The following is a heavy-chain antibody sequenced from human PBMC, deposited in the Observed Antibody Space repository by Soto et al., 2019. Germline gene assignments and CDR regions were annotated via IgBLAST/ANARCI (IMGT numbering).Heavy chain of an antibody. Sequence: EVQLVESGGGLVKPGGSLRLSCAASGFTFSSYSMNWVRQAPGKGLEWVSSISSSSSYIYYADSVKGRFTISRDNAKNSLYLQMNRLRAEDTAVYYCARDHRGNDYIWGSYRYPHYFDYWGQGTLVTVSS. CDR1: GFTFSSYS. CDR3: ARDHRGNDYIWGSYRYPHYFDY. J-gene: IGHJ4*02. CDR2: ISSSSSYI. V-gene: IGHV3-21*01. D-gene: IGHD3-16*02.